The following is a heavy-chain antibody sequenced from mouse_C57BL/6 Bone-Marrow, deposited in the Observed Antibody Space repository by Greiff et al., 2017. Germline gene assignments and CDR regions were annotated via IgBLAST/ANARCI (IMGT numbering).Heavy chain of an antibody. D-gene: IGHD1-1*01. CDR1: GYTFTTYP. CDR3: ERNHYYGSSPYFDY. J-gene: IGHJ2*01. CDR2: FHPYNDDT. Sequence: QVHLKQSGAELVKPGASVKMSCKASGYTFTTYPIEWMKQNHGKSLEWIGNFHPYNDDTKYNEKFKGKATLTVEKSSSTVYLELSRLTSDDAAVYYCERNHYYGSSPYFDYWGQGTTLTVSS. V-gene: IGHV1-47*01.